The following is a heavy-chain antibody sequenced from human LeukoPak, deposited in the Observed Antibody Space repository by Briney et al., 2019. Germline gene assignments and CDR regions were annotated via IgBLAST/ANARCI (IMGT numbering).Heavy chain of an antibody. V-gene: IGHV3-11*01. CDR1: GFTFSDYY. CDR2: ISSSGSTI. J-gene: IGHJ4*02. Sequence: GGSPRLSCAASGFTFSDYYMSWIRQAPGKGLEWVSYISSSGSTIYYADSVKGRFTISRDNAKNSLYLQMNSLRAEDTAVYYCAREKMATSIDYWGQGTLVTVSS. D-gene: IGHD5-24*01. CDR3: AREKMATSIDY.